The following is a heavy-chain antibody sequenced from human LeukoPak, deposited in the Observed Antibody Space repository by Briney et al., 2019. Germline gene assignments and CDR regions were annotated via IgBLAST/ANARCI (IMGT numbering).Heavy chain of an antibody. D-gene: IGHD6-13*01. Sequence: PGGSLRLSCAASGFTFSNFAMSWVRQPPGKGLEWVSTISGSGGSTYYADSVKGRFTISRDNSKNTLYLQMSSLRAEDTAVYYCVKDQKVDSSSWTHFDYWGQGTLVTVSS. V-gene: IGHV3-23*01. CDR3: VKDQKVDSSSWTHFDY. CDR2: ISGSGGST. J-gene: IGHJ4*02. CDR1: GFTFSNFA.